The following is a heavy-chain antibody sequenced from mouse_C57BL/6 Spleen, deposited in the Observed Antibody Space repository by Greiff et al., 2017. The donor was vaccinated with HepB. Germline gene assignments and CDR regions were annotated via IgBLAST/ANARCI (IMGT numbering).Heavy chain of an antibody. CDR2: IWSDGST. D-gene: IGHD1-1*01. J-gene: IGHJ4*01. Sequence: QVQLKESGPGLVAPSQSLSITCTVSGFSLTSYGVHWVRQPPGKGLEWLVVIWSDGSTTYNSALKSRLSISKDNSKSQVFLKMNSLQTDDTAMYYCARHESGITTVRAMDYWGQGTSVTVSS. V-gene: IGHV2-6-1*01. CDR3: ARHESGITTVRAMDY. CDR1: GFSLTSYG.